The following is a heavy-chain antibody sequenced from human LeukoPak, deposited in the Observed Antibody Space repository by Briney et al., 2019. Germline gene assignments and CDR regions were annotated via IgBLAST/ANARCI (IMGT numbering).Heavy chain of an antibody. Sequence: GGSLRLSCAASGFIFSSHWTSWVRQAPGKGLEWVSYISSGGSTIYYADSVKGRFTISRDNAKNSLYLQMNSLRAEDTAVYYCAELGITMIGGVWGKGTTVTISS. J-gene: IGHJ6*04. D-gene: IGHD3-10*02. V-gene: IGHV3-48*03. CDR2: ISSGGSTI. CDR3: AELGITMIGGV. CDR1: GFIFSSHW.